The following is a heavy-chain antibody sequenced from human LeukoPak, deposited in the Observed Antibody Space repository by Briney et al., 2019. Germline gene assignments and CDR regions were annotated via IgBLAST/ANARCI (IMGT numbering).Heavy chain of an antibody. J-gene: IGHJ6*02. Sequence: PGESPKISCKGSGYSFTSYWIGWVRQMPGKGLEWMGIIYPGDSDTRYSPSFQGQVTISADKSISTAYLQWSSLKASDTAMYYCARLHSMVRGDYYYGMDVWGQGTTVTVSS. CDR3: ARLHSMVRGDYYYGMDV. D-gene: IGHD3-10*01. V-gene: IGHV5-51*01. CDR2: IYPGDSDT. CDR1: GYSFTSYW.